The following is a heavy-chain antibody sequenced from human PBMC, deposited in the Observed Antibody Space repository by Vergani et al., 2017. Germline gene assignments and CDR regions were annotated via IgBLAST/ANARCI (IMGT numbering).Heavy chain of an antibody. CDR1: GGSISSGGYY. CDR2: IYYSGST. Sequence: QVQLQESGPGLVMPSQTLSLTCTVSGGSISSGGYYWSWIRQHPGKGLEWIGYIYYSGSTYYNPSLKSRVTISVDTSKNQFSLKLSSVTAADTAVYYCARGSSPTMVRGGLGNYFDYWGQGTLVTVSS. V-gene: IGHV4-31*03. CDR3: ARGSSPTMVRGGLGNYFDY. D-gene: IGHD3-10*01. J-gene: IGHJ4*02.